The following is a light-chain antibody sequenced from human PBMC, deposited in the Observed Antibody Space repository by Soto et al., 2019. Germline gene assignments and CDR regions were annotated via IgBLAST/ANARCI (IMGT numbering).Light chain of an antibody. J-gene: IGLJ2*01. V-gene: IGLV3-27*01. CDR3: YSAADNNLRGV. CDR1: VLAKKY. Sequence: SYELTQPSSVSVSPGQTARITCSGDVLAKKYARWFQQKPGQAPVLVIYKDSERPSGIPERFSGSSSGTTVTLTISGAQVEDEADYYCYSAADNNLRGVFGGGIKLTVL. CDR2: KDS.